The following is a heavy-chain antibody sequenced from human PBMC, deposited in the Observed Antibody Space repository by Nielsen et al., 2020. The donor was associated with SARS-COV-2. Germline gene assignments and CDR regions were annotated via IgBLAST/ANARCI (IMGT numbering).Heavy chain of an antibody. D-gene: IGHD4-17*01. CDR1: GFTFSSYA. V-gene: IGHV3-23*01. J-gene: IGHJ3*02. CDR3: AKATTVTTSPI. Sequence: GESLKTSCAASGFTFSSYAMSWVRQAPGKGLEWVSAISGSGGSTYYADSVKGRFTISRDNSKNTLYLQMNSLRAEDTAVYYCAKATTVTTSPIWGQGTMVTVSS. CDR2: ISGSGGST.